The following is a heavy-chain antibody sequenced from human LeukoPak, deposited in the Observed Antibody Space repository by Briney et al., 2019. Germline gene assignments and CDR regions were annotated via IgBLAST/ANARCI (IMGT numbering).Heavy chain of an antibody. CDR1: GFTFAPFA. V-gene: IGHV3-30-3*01. Sequence: GRSPRLSCAGSGFTFAPFAVHLVPHAPSKRLEWVAFISSDGTTEHYRDSVKGRFTLSRDNSKNTVSLQMNSLGTEDTAVYYCARGRDSGSFIIDYWGQGTLVTASS. J-gene: IGHJ4*02. CDR3: ARGRDSGSFIIDY. D-gene: IGHD3-10*01. CDR2: ISSDGTTE.